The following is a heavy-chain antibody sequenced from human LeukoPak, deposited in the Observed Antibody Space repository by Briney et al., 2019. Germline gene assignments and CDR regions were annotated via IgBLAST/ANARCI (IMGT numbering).Heavy chain of an antibody. CDR3: VRDTGGSGSYPDY. V-gene: IGHV3-7*01. D-gene: IGHD1-26*01. J-gene: IGHJ4*02. Sequence: GGSLRLSCAASGFTFSNYWMTWVRQAPGKGLEWVANIKQDGSERYYVDSVRGRFTISRDNAKNSVYLQVNSLRVEDTAMYYCVRDTGGSGSYPDYWGKGVLVTVSS. CDR2: IKQDGSER. CDR1: GFTFSNYW.